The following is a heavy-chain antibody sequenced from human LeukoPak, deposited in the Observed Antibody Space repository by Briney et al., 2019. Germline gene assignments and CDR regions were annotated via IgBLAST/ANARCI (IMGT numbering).Heavy chain of an antibody. CDR2: IYYSGST. Sequence: PSETLSLTCTVSGGSISSSSYYWGWIRQPPGKGLEWIGSIYYSGSTYYNPSLKSRVTISVDTSKNQFSLKLSSVTAADTAVYYCAREAAYYYDSSGYFDYWGQGTLVTVSS. J-gene: IGHJ4*02. CDR1: GGSISSSSYY. D-gene: IGHD3-22*01. V-gene: IGHV4-39*07. CDR3: AREAAYYYDSSGYFDY.